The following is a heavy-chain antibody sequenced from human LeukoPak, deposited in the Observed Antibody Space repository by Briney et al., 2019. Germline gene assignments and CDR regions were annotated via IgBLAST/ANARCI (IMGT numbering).Heavy chain of an antibody. CDR2: IYPGDSDT. J-gene: IGHJ2*01. V-gene: IGHV5-51*01. D-gene: IGHD5-18*01. Sequence: GESLKISCKGSGYSFTSYWIGWVRQMPGKGLEWMGIIYPGDSDTRYSPSFQGQVTISADKSISTAYLQWSSLKASDTAMYYCARLTDTAMATEWYFDLWGRGTLVTVSS. CDR1: GYSFTSYW. CDR3: ARLTDTAMATEWYFDL.